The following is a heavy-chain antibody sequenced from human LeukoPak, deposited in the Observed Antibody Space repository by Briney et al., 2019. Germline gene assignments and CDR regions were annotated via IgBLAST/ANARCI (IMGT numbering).Heavy chain of an antibody. CDR2: IYHSGNT. CDR1: DYSISSGYY. J-gene: IGHJ4*02. V-gene: IGHV4-38-2*01. CDR3: ARSPERWLQLLIDY. D-gene: IGHD5-24*01. Sequence: SETLSLTXAVSDYSISSGYYWGWIRQPPGKGLEWIGSIYHSGNTYYNPSLKSRVTISVDTSKNQFSLKLSSVTAPDTAVYYCARSPERWLQLLIDYWGQGTLVTVSS.